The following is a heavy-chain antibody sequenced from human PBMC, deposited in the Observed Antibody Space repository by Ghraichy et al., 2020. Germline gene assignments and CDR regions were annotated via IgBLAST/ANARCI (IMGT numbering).Heavy chain of an antibody. CDR2: IYYSGST. V-gene: IGHV4-59*01. D-gene: IGHD2-15*01. CDR1: GGSISSKY. CDR3: ARTPARAYCSGGSCYPYYYYAMDV. Sequence: SETLSLTCTVSGGSISSKYWSWIRQPPGKGLEWIGYIYYSGSTNYNPSLKSRVTISVDTSKNQFSLKLSSVTAANTAVDYCARTPARAYCSGGSCYPYYYYAMDVWGQGTTVTVSS. J-gene: IGHJ6*02.